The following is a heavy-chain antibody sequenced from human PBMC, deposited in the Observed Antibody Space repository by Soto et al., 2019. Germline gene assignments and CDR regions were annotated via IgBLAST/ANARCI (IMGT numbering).Heavy chain of an antibody. CDR2: IVRDGSAI. J-gene: IGHJ3*02. Sequence: PGGSLRLSCAVSGFPFSFYGFHWVRQSPGKGLEWLGVIVRDGSAIYHADSLEGRFFISRDNSKDILYLQMNRLRVEDTAVYYCARDDAFDNENGFDXWGQGTMFTAS. D-gene: IGHD3-3*02. V-gene: IGHV3-33*01. CDR1: GFPFSFYG. CDR3: ARDDAFDNENGFDX.